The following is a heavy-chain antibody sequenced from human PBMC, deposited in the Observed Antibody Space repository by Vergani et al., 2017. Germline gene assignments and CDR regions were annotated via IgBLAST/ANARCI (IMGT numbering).Heavy chain of an antibody. CDR1: GFTFNQYV. CDR2: TWYDGNNK. D-gene: IGHD1-14*01. J-gene: IGHJ5*02. V-gene: IGHV3-33*01. Sequence: QVQLVESVGGVVQPGRSLRLSCAASGFTFNQYVMHWVRQAPGKGLEWVAVTWYDGNNKQYADSVKGRFTISRDNSKSTMYLQMNSLRDEDTGVYYCARDLRLLYNRFDPWGQGTLVTVSS. CDR3: ARDLRLLYNRFDP.